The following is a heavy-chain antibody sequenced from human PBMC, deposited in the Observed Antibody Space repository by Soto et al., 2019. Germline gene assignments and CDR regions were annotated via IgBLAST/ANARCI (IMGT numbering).Heavy chain of an antibody. Sequence: SEALALTCGVSGYSVTSSDYYWAWIRQPPGKGLEWIGSMFYSGLTYYNPSLKSRVTLSVDTSKNQFSVRLNSVTAADTAVYYCAPLSVSLSGPYGIHVWGQGTTVPVSS. CDR3: APLSVSLSGPYGIHV. V-gene: IGHV4-39*01. CDR2: MFYSGLT. J-gene: IGHJ6*02. D-gene: IGHD2-15*01. CDR1: GYSVTSSDYY.